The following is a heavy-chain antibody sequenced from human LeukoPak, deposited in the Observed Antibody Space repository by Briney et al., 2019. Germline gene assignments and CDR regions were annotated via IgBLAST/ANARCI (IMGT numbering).Heavy chain of an antibody. D-gene: IGHD6-19*01. CDR3: ARGSTHSSGLH. CDR1: GGSFSGYY. J-gene: IGHJ4*02. V-gene: IGHV4-34*01. Sequence: TSETLSLTCAVYGGSFSGYYWSWIRQPPGKGLEWIGEINHSGSTNYNPSLKSRVTISVDTSKNQFSLKLSSVTAADTAVYYCARGSTHSSGLHWGQGTLVTVSS. CDR2: INHSGST.